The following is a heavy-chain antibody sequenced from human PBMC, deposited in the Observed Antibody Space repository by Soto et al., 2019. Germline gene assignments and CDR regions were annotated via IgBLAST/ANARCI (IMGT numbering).Heavy chain of an antibody. CDR2: ISGSGDTK. J-gene: IGHJ4*02. V-gene: IGHV3-48*02. D-gene: IGHD2-15*01. Sequence: GSLRLSCASSGFTFSSCSMNWVRQAPGKGLEWVSFISGSGDTKYYADSVKGRFTISRDNAKNSLYLQMSSLRDEDTAVYYCAKYCSSDVYFDYWGQGTLVTVSS. CDR1: GFTFSSCS. CDR3: AKYCSSDVYFDY.